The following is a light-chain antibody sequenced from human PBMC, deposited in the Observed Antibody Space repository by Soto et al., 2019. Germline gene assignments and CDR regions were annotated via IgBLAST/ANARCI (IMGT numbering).Light chain of an antibody. Sequence: QSALTQPASVSGSPGQSITVSCTGTSNDVGSYNYVSWYQQHPGKAPKLMIYEVSNRPSGVSNRFSGSKSGNTASLTISGLQAEDGADYYCSSFTSSSALEVVFGGGTRVTFL. J-gene: IGLJ2*01. CDR3: SSFTSSSALEVV. CDR1: SNDVGSYNY. V-gene: IGLV2-14*01. CDR2: EVS.